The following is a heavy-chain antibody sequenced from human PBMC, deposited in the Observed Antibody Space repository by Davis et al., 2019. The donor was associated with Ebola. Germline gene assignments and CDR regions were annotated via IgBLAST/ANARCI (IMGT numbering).Heavy chain of an antibody. CDR3: AKEELKVFDY. V-gene: IGHV3-23*01. CDR2: ISGSGRST. J-gene: IGHJ4*02. D-gene: IGHD3-10*01. Sequence: GESLKISCAARGVTFTSYALAWVRQAPGKGLEWVSGISGSGRSTIYADSVKGRFTISRDNSKNTLILQMNSLRAEDTAIYYCAKEELKVFDYWGQGTLVTVSS. CDR1: GVTFTSYA.